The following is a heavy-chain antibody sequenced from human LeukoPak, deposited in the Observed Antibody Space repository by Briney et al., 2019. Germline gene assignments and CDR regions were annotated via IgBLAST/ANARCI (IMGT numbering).Heavy chain of an antibody. Sequence: SEPLSLTCPVSGGFISNYYYWTWIRQPPGKGLEWIGYVYYTGSTNFNPSLKSRVTMSLDTSRIQFSLKLTSLTAADTAVYYCARGAMATTPFFDYWGQGTLVTVSS. CDR2: VYYTGST. V-gene: IGHV4-59*01. CDR3: ARGAMATTPFFDY. CDR1: GGFISNYY. J-gene: IGHJ4*02. D-gene: IGHD5-24*01.